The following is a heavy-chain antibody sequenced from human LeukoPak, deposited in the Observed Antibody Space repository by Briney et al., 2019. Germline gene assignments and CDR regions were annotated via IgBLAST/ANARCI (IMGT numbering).Heavy chain of an antibody. V-gene: IGHV1-18*01. D-gene: IGHD3-10*01. CDR3: ARDVIPARTVGSGTYDETYFYYYGMDV. CDR2: ITSYNGNT. CDR1: GYTFYTYG. Sequence: AAVKVSCKTSGYTFYTYGISWVRQAPGQGLEWMGWITSYNGNTVYAQKFQDRVTMTTDTSTDTSSMEVRSLTSDDTAVYYCARDVIPARTVGSGTYDETYFYYYGMDVWGPGTTVIVSS. J-gene: IGHJ6*02.